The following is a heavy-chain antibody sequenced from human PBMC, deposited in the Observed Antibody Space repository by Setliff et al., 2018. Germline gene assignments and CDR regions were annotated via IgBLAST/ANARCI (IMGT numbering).Heavy chain of an antibody. Sequence: SETLSLTCAAYGGTFSDYHWTWIRQSPEKGLEWIGEINHRGSTNYNPSLKSRVTISIDTSKDQFSLKLISTTAADTAVYFCARSPGWIPWFDSWGQGTLVTVSS. J-gene: IGHJ5*01. D-gene: IGHD5-18*01. CDR2: INHRGST. CDR1: GGTFSDYH. V-gene: IGHV4-34*01. CDR3: ARSPGWIPWFDS.